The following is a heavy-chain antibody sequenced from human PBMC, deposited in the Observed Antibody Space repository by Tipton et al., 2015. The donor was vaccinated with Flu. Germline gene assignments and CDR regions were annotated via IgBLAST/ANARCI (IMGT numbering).Heavy chain of an antibody. CDR3: AKVTGYCSGGTCFSDSYNFYYYAMDV. CDR1: GFTFGNFA. D-gene: IGHD2-8*02. CDR2: LSFDGSEK. J-gene: IGHJ6*02. V-gene: IGHV3-30*18. Sequence: SLRLSCTASGFTFGNFALHWVRQAPGKGLEWVTILSFDGSEKYYADSVKGRFTISRDDSKNTLYLQMSSLRPEDTAVYYCAKVTGYCSGGTCFSDSYNFYYYAMDVWGQGTSVTVSS.